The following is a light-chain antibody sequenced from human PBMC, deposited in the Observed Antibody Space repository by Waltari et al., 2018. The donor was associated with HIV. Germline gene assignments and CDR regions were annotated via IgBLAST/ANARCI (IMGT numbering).Light chain of an antibody. Sequence: QSALTQPASVSGSPGQSITISCTGLTTGVNSTNSFSWYQQQPGKAPKLLIYGVSGRPTGTSVRFSGSKSGSTASLTISGLQSEDEADYYCGSNIIGRGFVFGGGTRLTVL. CDR1: TTGVNSTNS. CDR3: GSNIIGRGFV. J-gene: IGLJ2*01. V-gene: IGLV2-14*03. CDR2: GVS.